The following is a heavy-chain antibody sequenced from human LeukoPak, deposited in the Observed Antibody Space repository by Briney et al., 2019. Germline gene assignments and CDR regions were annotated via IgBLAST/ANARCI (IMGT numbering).Heavy chain of an antibody. V-gene: IGHV3-30*02. J-gene: IGHJ4*02. CDR2: IRYDGSNK. CDR1: GFTFSSYG. D-gene: IGHD6-6*01. Sequence: GGSLRLSCAASGFTFSSYGMHWVRQAPGKGLEWVAFIRYDGSNKYYADSVKGRFTISRDNSKNTLYLQMNSLRAEDTAVYYCAKDPGQLLVSYFDYWGQGTLVTVSS. CDR3: AKDPGQLLVSYFDY.